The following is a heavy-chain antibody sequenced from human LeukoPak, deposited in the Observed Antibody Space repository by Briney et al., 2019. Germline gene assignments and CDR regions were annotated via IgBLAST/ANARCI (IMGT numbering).Heavy chain of an antibody. D-gene: IGHD3-16*01. V-gene: IGHV4-59*08. Sequence: SETLSLTCTVSGGSISGYYWSWIRQPPGKGLEWIGHIYYSGSTNYNPSLKSRVTISVDTSKNQFSLKMTSVTAADTAVYYCVRHPWRMGSRDYNFDDWGQGTLVTVSS. CDR3: VRHPWRMGSRDYNFDD. J-gene: IGHJ4*02. CDR2: IYYSGST. CDR1: GGSISGYY.